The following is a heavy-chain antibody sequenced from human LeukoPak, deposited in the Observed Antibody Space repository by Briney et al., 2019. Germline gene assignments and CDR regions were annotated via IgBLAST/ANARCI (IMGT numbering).Heavy chain of an antibody. CDR1: GYTFTSYY. CDR3: ARGFGNYGSGSYESPNWFDP. Sequence: ASVKVSCKASGYTFTSYYMHWVRQAPGQGLEWMGIINPSGGSTSYAQKFQGRVTMTRDTSTSTVYMELSSLRSEDTAVYYCARGFGNYGSGSYESPNWFDPWGQGTMVTVSS. V-gene: IGHV1-46*01. CDR2: INPSGGST. D-gene: IGHD3-10*01. J-gene: IGHJ5*01.